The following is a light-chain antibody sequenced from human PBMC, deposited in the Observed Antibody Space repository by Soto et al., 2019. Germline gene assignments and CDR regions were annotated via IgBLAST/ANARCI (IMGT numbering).Light chain of an antibody. CDR2: EGS. Sequence: QSALTQPASVSGSPGQSITISCTGTSSDVGSYNLVSWYQQHPGKAPKLMLYEGSKRPSGVSNRFSGSKSGNTASLTLSGLQAEDEADYYCCSYAGSSTFVVFGGGTKITVL. J-gene: IGLJ3*02. CDR3: CSYAGSSTFVV. V-gene: IGLV2-23*03. CDR1: SSDVGSYNL.